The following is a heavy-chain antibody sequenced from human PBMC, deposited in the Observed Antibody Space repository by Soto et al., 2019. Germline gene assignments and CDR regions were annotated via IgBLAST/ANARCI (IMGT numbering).Heavy chain of an antibody. D-gene: IGHD3-10*01. CDR2: IKGKADGGTA. J-gene: IGHJ4*02. CDR3: TTDPTLTLVRTTSGGVFDY. CDR1: GFTFSDVW. V-gene: IGHV3-15*01. Sequence: EVQLVESGGGLVKPGGSLRLSCAASGFTFSDVWMNWVRQSPGKGLELVGRIKGKADGGTADYAAPVKGRFTISRDDSKNTLYLQMNSLTTEDTAVYYCTTDPTLTLVRTTSGGVFDYWGQGTLVTVSS.